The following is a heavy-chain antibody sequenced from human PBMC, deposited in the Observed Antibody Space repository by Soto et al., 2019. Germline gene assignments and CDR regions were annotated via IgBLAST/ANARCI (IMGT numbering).Heavy chain of an antibody. CDR3: ARGEEGSGYYSQGPLYNRFDP. D-gene: IGHD3-22*01. V-gene: IGHV1-69*13. Sequence: SVKVSCKASGGTFSSYAISWVRQAPGQGXEWMGGIIPIFGTANYAQKFQGRVTITADESTSTAYMELSSLRSEDTAVYYCARGEEGSGYYSQGPLYNRFDPWGQGTLVTVSS. CDR1: GGTFSSYA. J-gene: IGHJ5*02. CDR2: IIPIFGTA.